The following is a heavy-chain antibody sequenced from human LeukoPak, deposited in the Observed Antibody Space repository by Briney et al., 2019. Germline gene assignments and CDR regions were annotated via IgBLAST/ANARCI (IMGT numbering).Heavy chain of an antibody. J-gene: IGHJ3*02. D-gene: IGHD1-26*01. V-gene: IGHV4-39*01. CDR3: ARYSGSHYAFDI. CDR1: GGAITDSNYH. CDR2: IYYNGKT. Sequence: SETLSLTCTVSGGAITDSNYHWGWIRQPPGEGLEWIGNIYYNGKTFYNESVKSRVTISVDTSKNQFSLKLNSVTAADTALFYCARYSGSHYAFDIWGQGTMVTVSS.